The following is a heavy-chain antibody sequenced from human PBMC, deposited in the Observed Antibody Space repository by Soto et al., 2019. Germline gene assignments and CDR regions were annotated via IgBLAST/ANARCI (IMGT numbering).Heavy chain of an antibody. CDR1: GYTFTSYG. V-gene: IGHV1-18*04. CDR3: ARDLGAVYDSSGYHDY. J-gene: IGHJ4*02. CDR2: ISAYNGNT. D-gene: IGHD3-22*01. Sequence: GASVKVSCKASGYTFTSYGISWVRQAPGQGLEWMGWISAYNGNTNYAQKLQGRVTMTTDTSTSTAYMELRSLRSDDTAVYYCARDLGAVYDSSGYHDYWGQGTLVTVSS.